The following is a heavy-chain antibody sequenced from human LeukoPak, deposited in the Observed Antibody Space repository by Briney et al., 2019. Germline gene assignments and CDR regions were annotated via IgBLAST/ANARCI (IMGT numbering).Heavy chain of an antibody. CDR1: GGTFSSYA. CDR3: ARDITMVRGVNVGGI. J-gene: IGHJ3*02. V-gene: IGHV1-69*10. CDR2: IIPILGTA. Sequence: SVKVSCKASGGTFSSYAISWVRQAPGQGLEWMGGIIPILGTANYAQKFQGRVTITADKSTSTAYMELSSLRSEDTAVYYCARDITMVRGVNVGGIWGQGTMVTVSS. D-gene: IGHD3-10*01.